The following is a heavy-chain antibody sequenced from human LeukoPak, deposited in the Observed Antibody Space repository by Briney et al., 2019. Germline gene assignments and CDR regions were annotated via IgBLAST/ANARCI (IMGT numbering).Heavy chain of an antibody. CDR1: GFIFSSYE. V-gene: IGHV3-48*03. CDR2: ISSSGSTI. CDR3: ARVMGWYAVDY. D-gene: IGHD6-19*01. Sequence: GGSLRLSCAASGFIFSSYEMNWVRQAPGKGLEWVSYISSSGSTIYYADSVKGRFTISRDNAKNSLYLQMNSLRAEDTAVYYCARVMGWYAVDYWGQGTLVTVSS. J-gene: IGHJ4*02.